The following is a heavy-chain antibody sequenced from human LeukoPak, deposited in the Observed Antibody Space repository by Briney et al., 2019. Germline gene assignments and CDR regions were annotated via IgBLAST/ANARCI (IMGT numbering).Heavy chain of an antibody. J-gene: IGHJ4*02. V-gene: IGHV4-30-2*01. CDR2: INHSGST. D-gene: IGHD4-17*01. CDR1: GGSISSGGYY. CDR3: ARGQGTVTTH. Sequence: SQTLSLTCTVSGGSISSGGYYWTWIRQPPGKGLEWIGEINHSGSTNYNPSLKSRVTISVDMSKNQFSLKLSSVTAADTAVYYCARGQGTVTTHWGQGTLVTVSS.